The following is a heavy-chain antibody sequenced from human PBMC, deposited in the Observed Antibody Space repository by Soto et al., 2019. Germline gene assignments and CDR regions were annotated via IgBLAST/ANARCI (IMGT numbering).Heavy chain of an antibody. CDR2: IYPGDSDT. CDR3: ARTRDGYNYNYYYYGMDV. Sequence: GESLKISCKGSGYSFTSYWIGWVRQMPGKGLEWMGIIYPGDSDTRYSPSFQGPVTISADKSISTAYLQWSSLEASDTAMYYCARTRDGYNYNYYYYGMDVWGQGTTVTVSS. D-gene: IGHD5-12*01. V-gene: IGHV5-51*01. CDR1: GYSFTSYW. J-gene: IGHJ6*02.